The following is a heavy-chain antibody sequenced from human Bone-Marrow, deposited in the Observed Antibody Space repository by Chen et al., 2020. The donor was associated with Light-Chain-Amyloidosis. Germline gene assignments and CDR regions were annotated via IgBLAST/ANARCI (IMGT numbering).Heavy chain of an antibody. J-gene: IGHJ4*02. D-gene: IGHD3-16*01. V-gene: IGHV3-23*01. CDR3: XXPPPDGRLGEFLSYFDY. Sequence: GXXXXGXXLRLSCVASGFTFSNYAMHWVRQAPGKGLEWVSSIRVSGGNIYYADSVKGRFSISRDNXXXXXXLXXXXXXXXXXXXXXXXXPPPDGRLGEFLSYFDYWGQGTLV. CDR2: IRVSGGNI. CDR1: GFTFSNYA.